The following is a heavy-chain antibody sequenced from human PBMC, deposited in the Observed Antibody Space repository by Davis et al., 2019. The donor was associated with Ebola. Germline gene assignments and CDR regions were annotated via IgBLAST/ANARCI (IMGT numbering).Heavy chain of an antibody. J-gene: IGHJ4*02. CDR2: INHSGDSI. CDR1: GFTFSDYY. V-gene: IGHV3-11*01. CDR3: ARNSAPPDY. D-gene: IGHD6-6*01. Sequence: GESLKISCAAAGFTFSDYYMSWVRQAPGKGLEWISCINHSGDSIFYADFVKGRFTMSRDNAKNFLYLQLSSLRADDTAMYYCARNSAPPDYWGQGALVTVPS.